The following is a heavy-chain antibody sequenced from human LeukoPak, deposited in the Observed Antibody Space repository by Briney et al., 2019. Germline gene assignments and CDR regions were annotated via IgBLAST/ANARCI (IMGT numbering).Heavy chain of an antibody. CDR2: IYYSGST. Sequence: KPSETLSLTCTVSGGSISSYYWSWIRQPPGKGLEWIGYIYYSGSTDYNPSLRSRVTISGDTSKNQLSLKLRSVTAADTAVYYCARRYSSSWYFDFWGQGTLVTVYS. V-gene: IGHV4-59*01. CDR1: GGSISSYY. D-gene: IGHD6-13*01. CDR3: ARRYSSSWYFDF. J-gene: IGHJ4*02.